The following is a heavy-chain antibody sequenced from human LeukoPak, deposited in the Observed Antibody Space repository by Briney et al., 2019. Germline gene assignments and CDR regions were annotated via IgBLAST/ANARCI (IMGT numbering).Heavy chain of an antibody. J-gene: IGHJ4*02. CDR2: INPSGGST. D-gene: IGHD6-13*01. Sequence: ASVKVSCKASGYTFTSYDINWVRQAPGQGLEWMGIINPSGGSTSYAQKFQGRVTMTRDMSTSTVYMELSSLRSEDTAVYYCASLGGYSSSPGGVQFDYWGQGTLVTVSS. CDR3: ASLGGYSSSPGGVQFDY. CDR1: GYTFTSYD. V-gene: IGHV1-46*01.